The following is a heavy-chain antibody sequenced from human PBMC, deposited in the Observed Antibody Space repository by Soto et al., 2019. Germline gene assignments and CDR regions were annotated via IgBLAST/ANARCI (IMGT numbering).Heavy chain of an antibody. V-gene: IGHV3-23*01. CDR1: GFTFSSYA. CDR2: ISGSGGST. Sequence: EVQLLESGGGLVQPGGSLRLSCAASGFTFSSYAMSWVRQAPGKGLEWVSAISGSGGSTYYADSVKGRFTISRDNSKNTLYLKMNSLRAEDTAVYYCAKAPPLGYCSGGSCPYFDYWGQGTLVTVSS. J-gene: IGHJ4*02. D-gene: IGHD2-15*01. CDR3: AKAPPLGYCSGGSCPYFDY.